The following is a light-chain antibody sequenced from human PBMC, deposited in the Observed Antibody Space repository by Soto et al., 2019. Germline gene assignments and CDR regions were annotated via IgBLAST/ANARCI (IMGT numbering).Light chain of an antibody. J-gene: IGKJ1*01. CDR2: DAA. Sequence: EIEMTHSPATLSVSPGDRATLSCRASQSVSNYLAWYQQKPGQAPRLLIYDAATRATGIPARLSASGSGTEFTLTISSLQSEDFAIYFCQQYHNWPVTFGQGTKVEIK. V-gene: IGKV3-15*01. CDR1: QSVSNY. CDR3: QQYHNWPVT.